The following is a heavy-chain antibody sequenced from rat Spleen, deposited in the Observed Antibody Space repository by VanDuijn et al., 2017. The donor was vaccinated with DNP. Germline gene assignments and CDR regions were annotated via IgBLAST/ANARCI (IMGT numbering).Heavy chain of an antibody. CDR2: MWYDGDT. CDR1: GFSVTSDS. J-gene: IGHJ2*01. V-gene: IGHV2-16*01. D-gene: IGHD1-2*01. CDR3: ARWHLYLSYFDY. Sequence: QVQLKESGPGLVQPSETLSLTCTVSGFSVTSDSVSWVRQPSGKGPEWMGRMWYDGDTAYNSILKSRLSISRDTSKSQVLLEMNSLQTEDTAMYFCARWHLYLSYFDYWGQGVMVTVSS.